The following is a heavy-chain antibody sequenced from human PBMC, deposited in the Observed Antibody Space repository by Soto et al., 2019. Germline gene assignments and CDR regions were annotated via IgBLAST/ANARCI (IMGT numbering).Heavy chain of an antibody. V-gene: IGHV3-23*01. CDR3: ARHQDSSTWYIYPIDY. Sequence: VQVLESGGDLVQPGGSLRLSCAASGFTFSSYAMSWVRQAPGKGLEWGLGISGSGGSTFYADSVKGRFTISRDNSKNTLFLQMNSLRAEDTSVYYCARHQDSSTWYIYPIDYWGQGTLVTVSS. J-gene: IGHJ4*02. CDR1: GFTFSSYA. CDR2: ISGSGGST. D-gene: IGHD6-13*01.